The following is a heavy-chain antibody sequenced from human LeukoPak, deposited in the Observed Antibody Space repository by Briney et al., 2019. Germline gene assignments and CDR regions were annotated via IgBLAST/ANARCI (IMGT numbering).Heavy chain of an antibody. CDR2: IIPIFGTA. CDR3: ARGDMVRGLYYMDV. Sequence: SVKVSCKASGGTFSSYAISWVRQAPGQGLEWMGGIIPIFGTANYAQKFQGRVTITADESTSTAYMELRSLRSDDTAVYYCARGDMVRGLYYMDVWGRGTTVTVSS. D-gene: IGHD3-10*01. J-gene: IGHJ6*03. CDR1: GGTFSSYA. V-gene: IGHV1-69*13.